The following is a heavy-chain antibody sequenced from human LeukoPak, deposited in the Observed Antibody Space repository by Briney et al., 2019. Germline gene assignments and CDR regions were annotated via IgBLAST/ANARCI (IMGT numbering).Heavy chain of an antibody. J-gene: IGHJ4*02. V-gene: IGHV4-34*01. CDR3: ARVYYYDSSGYFGY. Sequence: SETLSLTCAVYGGSFSGYYWSWIRQPPGKGLEWIGEINHSGSTNYNPSLKSRVTISVDTSKNLFSLKLSSVTAADTAVYYCARVYYYDSSGYFGYWGQGTLVTVSS. CDR2: INHSGST. CDR1: GGSFSGYY. D-gene: IGHD3-22*01.